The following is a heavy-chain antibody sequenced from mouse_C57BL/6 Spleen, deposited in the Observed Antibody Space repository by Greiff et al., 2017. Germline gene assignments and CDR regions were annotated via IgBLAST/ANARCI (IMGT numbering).Heavy chain of an antibody. CDR2: IYPSDSET. V-gene: IGHV1-61*01. CDR3: ARWDYYGSSRVY. D-gene: IGHD1-1*01. J-gene: IGHJ2*01. CDR1: GYTFTSYW. Sequence: VQLQQPGAELVRPGSLVKLSCKASGYTFTSYWMDWVKQRPGQGLEWIGNIYPSDSETHYNQKFKDKATLTVDKSSSTAYMQLSSLTSEDSAVYYCARWDYYGSSRVYWGQGTTLTVSS.